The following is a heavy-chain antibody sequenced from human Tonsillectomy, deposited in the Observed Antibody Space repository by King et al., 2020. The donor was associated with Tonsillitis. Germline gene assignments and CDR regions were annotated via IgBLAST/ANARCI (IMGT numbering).Heavy chain of an antibody. CDR2: IYSGGST. V-gene: IGHV3-53*01. J-gene: IGHJ6*02. D-gene: IGHD3-10*01. CDR3: ARDRGLSIYYYYGMDV. Sequence: VQLVESGGGLIQPGGSLRLSCAASGFTVSSNYMSWVRQAPGKGLEWVSVIYSGGSTYYADSVKGRFTISRDNSKNTLYLHMNSLRAEDTAVYYCARDRGLSIYYYYGMDVWGQGTTVTVSS. CDR1: GFTVSSNY.